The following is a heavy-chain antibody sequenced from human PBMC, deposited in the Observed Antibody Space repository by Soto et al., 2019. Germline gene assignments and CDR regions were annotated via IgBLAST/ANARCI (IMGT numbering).Heavy chain of an antibody. Sequence: SETMCLTCTVSGRTFSINGDFWYLDWIRQPPGKGLEWIGSIDNGGNTYYNPPLKSRVIISADTSKNQFSLSLNSVTAADTAEYYGVKRPLFVAPIGGQGSRVPVSS. D-gene: IGHD5-12*01. V-gene: IGHV4-39*01. CDR1: GRTFSINGDF. CDR3: VKRPLFVAPI. CDR2: IDNGGNT. J-gene: IGHJ4*02.